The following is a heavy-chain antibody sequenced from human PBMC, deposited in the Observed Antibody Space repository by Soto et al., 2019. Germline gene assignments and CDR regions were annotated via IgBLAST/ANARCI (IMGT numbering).Heavy chain of an antibody. Sequence: QVQLQESGPGLVKPSETLSLTCTVSGGSISLYYWSWIRQPPGKGLEWIGYIYSNGSTTYNPSLKSRVSLSLGTSKKQFSLKLSSVTAADTAVYYCARDGGDIWNNHYYCSGMDVWGQGTTVTVSS. D-gene: IGHD1-20*01. CDR1: GGSISLYY. CDR2: IYSNGST. CDR3: ARDGGDIWNNHYYCSGMDV. V-gene: IGHV4-59*01. J-gene: IGHJ6*02.